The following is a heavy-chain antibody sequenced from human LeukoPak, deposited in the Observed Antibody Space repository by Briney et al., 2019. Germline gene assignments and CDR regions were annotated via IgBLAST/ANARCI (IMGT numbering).Heavy chain of an antibody. CDR3: ARVLGILTVDAFDI. Sequence: GASVKVSCKASGYTFTSYAMHWVRQAPGQRLEWMGWINAGNGNTKYSQKFQGRVTITRDTSASTAYMEQSSLRSEDTAVYYCARVLGILTVDAFDIWGQGTMVTVSS. CDR1: GYTFTSYA. J-gene: IGHJ3*02. D-gene: IGHD3-9*01. V-gene: IGHV1-3*01. CDR2: INAGNGNT.